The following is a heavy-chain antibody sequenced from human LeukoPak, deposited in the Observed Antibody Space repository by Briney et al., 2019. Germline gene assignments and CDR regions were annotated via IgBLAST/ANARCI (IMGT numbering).Heavy chain of an antibody. CDR2: INHSGST. CDR3: ARVEDYLDAFDI. V-gene: IGHV4-34*01. CDR1: GGSFSGYY. D-gene: IGHD3-16*01. J-gene: IGHJ3*02. Sequence: SETLSLTCAVYGGSFSGYYWSWIRQPPGKGLEWIGEINHSGSTNYNPSLKSRVTISVDTSKNQFSLRLSSVTAADTAVYYCARVEDYLDAFDIWGQGTMATVSS.